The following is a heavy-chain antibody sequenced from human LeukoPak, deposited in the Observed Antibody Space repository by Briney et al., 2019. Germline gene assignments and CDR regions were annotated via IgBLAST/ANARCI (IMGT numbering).Heavy chain of an antibody. CDR3: ARGIRYFEAFDI. Sequence: PGGSLRLSCAASGFTFSSYGMSWVRQAPGKGLEWVSAISGSGGSTYYADSVKGRFTISRDNAKNSLYLQMNSLRAEDTAVYYCARGIRYFEAFDIWGQGTMVTVSS. V-gene: IGHV3-23*01. CDR1: GFTFSSYG. J-gene: IGHJ3*02. CDR2: ISGSGGST. D-gene: IGHD3-9*01.